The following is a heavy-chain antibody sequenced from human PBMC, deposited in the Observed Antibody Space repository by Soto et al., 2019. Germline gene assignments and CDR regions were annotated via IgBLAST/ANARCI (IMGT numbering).Heavy chain of an antibody. CDR2: IDSSGEK. CDR1: GLSITDSEMG. V-gene: IGHV2-26*01. D-gene: IGHD6-19*01. CDR3: ARRHLAVAVSPWFDP. Sequence: QVTLKESGPVLVKPTETLTLRCTVSGLSITDSEMGVSWIRQPPGQPREWLAHIDSSGEKSYRTFLKSRLAISKDTSTSQIVLTMTNMDPADTATYYCARRHLAVAVSPWFDPWGQGIPVTVSS. J-gene: IGHJ5*02.